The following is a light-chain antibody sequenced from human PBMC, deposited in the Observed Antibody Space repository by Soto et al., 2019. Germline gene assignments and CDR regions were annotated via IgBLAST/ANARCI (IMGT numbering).Light chain of an antibody. CDR3: QQSYNIPLT. V-gene: IGKV1-39*01. J-gene: IGKJ3*01. Sequence: DIQMTQSPSSLSASVGDTVTITCRASHTINSYLNWYQQKPGQAPKLLIYVASSLQSGVPSRFSGRGSGTDFTLTISSLEPEDFATYYCQQSYNIPLTFGPGTKVDIK. CDR1: HTINSY. CDR2: VAS.